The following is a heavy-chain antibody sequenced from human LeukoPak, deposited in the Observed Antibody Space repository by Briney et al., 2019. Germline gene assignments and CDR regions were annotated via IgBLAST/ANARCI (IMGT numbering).Heavy chain of an antibody. Sequence: ASVKVSCKASGYTFTSYGISWVRQAPGQGLEWMGWISAYNGNTNYAQKLQGRVTMTTDTSTSTAYMELRSLRSDDTAVYYCARAGGVLLYDSSGYRHFDYWGRGTLVTVSS. V-gene: IGHV1-18*01. D-gene: IGHD3-22*01. CDR3: ARAGGVLLYDSSGYRHFDY. CDR2: ISAYNGNT. J-gene: IGHJ4*02. CDR1: GYTFTSYG.